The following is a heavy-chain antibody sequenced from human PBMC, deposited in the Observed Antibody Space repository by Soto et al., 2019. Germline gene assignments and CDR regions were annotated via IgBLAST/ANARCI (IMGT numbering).Heavy chain of an antibody. CDR2: TYHSGST. CDR1: GGSISSGGYS. D-gene: IGHD3-22*01. CDR3: ARGTYYYDSSGYSVPGTFDI. V-gene: IGHV4-30-2*01. Sequence: QLQLQESGSGLVKPSQTLSLTCAVSGGSISSGGYSWSWIRQPPGKGLEWIGYTYHSGSTYYNPSLKSRVTISVDRSKNQFSLKLSSVTAADTAVYYCARGTYYYDSSGYSVPGTFDIWGQGTMVTVSS. J-gene: IGHJ3*02.